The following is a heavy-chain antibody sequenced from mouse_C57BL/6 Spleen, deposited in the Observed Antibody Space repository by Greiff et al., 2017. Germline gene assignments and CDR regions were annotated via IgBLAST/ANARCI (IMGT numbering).Heavy chain of an antibody. J-gene: IGHJ2*01. Sequence: QVQLQQSGPELVKPGASVKISCKASGYAFSSSWMNWVKQRPGKGLEWIGRIYPGDGDTNYNAKFKGKATLTADKSSSTAYMQLSSLTSEDSAVYFCARSIGTTVGALDDWGQGTTLTVSS. V-gene: IGHV1-82*01. CDR3: ARSIGTTVGALDD. CDR2: IYPGDGDT. D-gene: IGHD1-1*01. CDR1: GYAFSSSW.